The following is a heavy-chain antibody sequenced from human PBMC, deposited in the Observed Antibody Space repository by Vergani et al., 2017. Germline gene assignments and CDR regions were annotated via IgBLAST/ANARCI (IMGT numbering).Heavy chain of an antibody. V-gene: IGHV4-34*01. CDR2: IDHTGRP. J-gene: IGHJ6*03. CDR3: ARVNTETNGHLYYYYYMGV. D-gene: IGHD4-11*01. Sequence: QVQLQQWGGGLLKPSGTLSLTCVVNGWSFTSYHWTWIRQSPGEGLEWVGVIDHTGRPDYNPSLKSRLTRSVDKSRNQFSLTLNFVTDTDTAIYFCARVNTETNGHLYYYYYMGVWGQGTAVTVS. CDR1: GWSFTSYH.